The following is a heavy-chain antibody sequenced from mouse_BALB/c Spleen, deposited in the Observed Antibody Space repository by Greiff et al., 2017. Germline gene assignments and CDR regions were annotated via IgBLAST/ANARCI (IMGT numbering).Heavy chain of an antibody. CDR2: IYPGNSDT. CDR1: GYTFTSYW. CDR3: TSYYGNYVGYAMDY. Sequence: EVMLVESGTVLARPGASVKMSCKASGYTFTSYWMHWVKQRPGQGLEWIGAIYPGNSDTSYNQKFKGKAKLTAVTSTSTAYMELSSLTNEDSAVYYCTSYYGNYVGYAMDYWGQGTSVTVSS. D-gene: IGHD2-10*01. J-gene: IGHJ4*01. V-gene: IGHV1-5*01.